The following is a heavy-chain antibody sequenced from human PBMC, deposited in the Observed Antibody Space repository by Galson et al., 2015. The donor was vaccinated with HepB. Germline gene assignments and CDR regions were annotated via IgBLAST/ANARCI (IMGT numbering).Heavy chain of an antibody. V-gene: IGHV3-30-3*01. Sequence: SLRLSCAASGFTFSNYAIHWVRQAPGKGLEWVALISYDGSNKYYADSVKGRFTISRDLSKNTLYLQMNSLGAEDTAVYYCARSYTGSYSWFDYWGQGTLVTVSS. CDR3: ARSYTGSYSWFDY. CDR1: GFTFSNYA. D-gene: IGHD1-26*01. J-gene: IGHJ4*02. CDR2: ISYDGSNK.